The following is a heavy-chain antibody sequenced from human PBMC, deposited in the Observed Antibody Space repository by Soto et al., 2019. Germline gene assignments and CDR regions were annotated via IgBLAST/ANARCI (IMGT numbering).Heavy chain of an antibody. CDR3: ARIPSYSSGWYFDY. V-gene: IGHV2-26*01. CDR2: IFSSDEK. CDR1: GFSLSKPRLG. J-gene: IGHJ4*02. D-gene: IGHD6-19*01. Sequence: SGPTLVNPTDTLTLTCTVSGFSLSKPRLGVSWIRQPPGKALEWLAHIFSSDEKSYSTSLRTRLTISRDTAKSQVVLTMTNMDPVDTATYYCARIPSYSSGWYFDYWGQGALVTVYS.